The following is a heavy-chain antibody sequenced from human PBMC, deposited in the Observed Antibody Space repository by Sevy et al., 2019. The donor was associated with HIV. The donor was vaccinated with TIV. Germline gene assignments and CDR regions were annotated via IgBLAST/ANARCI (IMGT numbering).Heavy chain of an antibody. CDR1: GFAFGDLY. CDR3: AAVAANKGYFDI. V-gene: IGHV3-72*01. J-gene: IGHJ2*01. D-gene: IGHD6-19*01. CDR2: IRNKPKSYTT. Sequence: GGSLRLSCAASGFAFGDLYMDWVRQAPGKGLEWVGHIRNKPKSYTTEYAASVKGRFTISRDDSRNSLYLQMNSLKTEDTAVYYCAAVAANKGYFDIWGRSSLVTVSS.